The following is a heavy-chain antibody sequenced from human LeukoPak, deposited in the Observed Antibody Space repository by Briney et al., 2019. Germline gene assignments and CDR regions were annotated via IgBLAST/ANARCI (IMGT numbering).Heavy chain of an antibody. D-gene: IGHD3-22*01. J-gene: IGHJ3*02. CDR2: ISGSGGST. CDR3: AKGDSSGYYFGNDAFDI. V-gene: IGHV3-23*01. CDR1: GFTFSSYW. Sequence: GGSLRLSCAASGFTFSSYWMSWVRQAPGKGLEWVSAISGSGGSTYYADSVKGRFTISRDNSKNTLYLQMNSLRAEDTAVYYCAKGDSSGYYFGNDAFDIWGQGTMVTVSS.